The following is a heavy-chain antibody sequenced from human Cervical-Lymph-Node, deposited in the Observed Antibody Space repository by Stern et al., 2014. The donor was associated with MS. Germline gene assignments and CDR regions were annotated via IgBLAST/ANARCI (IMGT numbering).Heavy chain of an antibody. CDR2: IYHSGRT. J-gene: IGHJ3*01. V-gene: IGHV4-30-2*01. CDR3: ARGGVIYTQDRNGFDV. Sequence: QVQLVESGSGQAKPSQTLSLTCAVSGGSISSGGSSWNWIRQPPGKGLEWIGFIYHSGRTYYNPSLKGRVFFLVEKSKNQFALNLRSVTAADTAVYYCARGGVIYTQDRNGFDVWGQGTMVTVSS. CDR1: GGSISSGGSS. D-gene: IGHD2-21*01.